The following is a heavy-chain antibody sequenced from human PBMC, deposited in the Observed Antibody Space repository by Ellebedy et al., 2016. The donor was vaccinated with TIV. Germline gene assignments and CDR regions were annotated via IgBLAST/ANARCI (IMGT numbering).Heavy chain of an antibody. CDR2: IGTAGDT. V-gene: IGHV3-13*01. Sequence: GESLKISXAASGFTFSNYDMHWVRQATGKGLEWVSAIGTAGDTYYPGSVKGRFTISRENAKNSLYLQMNSLRAGDTAVYYCAREAVAGGTSWYFDLWGRGTLVTVSS. CDR3: AREAVAGGTSWYFDL. CDR1: GFTFSNYD. J-gene: IGHJ2*01. D-gene: IGHD6-19*01.